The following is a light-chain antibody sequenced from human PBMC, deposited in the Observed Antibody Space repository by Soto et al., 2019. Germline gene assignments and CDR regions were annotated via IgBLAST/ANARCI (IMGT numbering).Light chain of an antibody. Sequence: EIVLTQSPGTLSLSPGERATLSCRASQSVSSSYLAWYQQKPGQAPRHLIYCASSRATAIPDRFSGSRSGTDFTLTISRLEPEDFAVYYCQQYGSSPYTFGQGTKLEIK. V-gene: IGKV3-20*01. CDR1: QSVSSSY. J-gene: IGKJ2*01. CDR3: QQYGSSPYT. CDR2: CAS.